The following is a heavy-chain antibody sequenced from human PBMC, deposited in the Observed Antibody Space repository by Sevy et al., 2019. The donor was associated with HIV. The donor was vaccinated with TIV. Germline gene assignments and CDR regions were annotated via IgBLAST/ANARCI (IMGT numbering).Heavy chain of an antibody. CDR2: IYYSGRT. Sequence: SETLSLTCTVSGGSISSYYWSWIRQPPGKGLEWIGYIYYSGRTNYNPSLKSRVTISVDTSKNQFSLKLSSVTAADTAVYYCARVNLYSGSYQTFDFWGQGTLVTVSS. J-gene: IGHJ4*02. CDR3: ARVNLYSGSYQTFDF. D-gene: IGHD1-26*01. CDR1: GGSISSYY. V-gene: IGHV4-59*01.